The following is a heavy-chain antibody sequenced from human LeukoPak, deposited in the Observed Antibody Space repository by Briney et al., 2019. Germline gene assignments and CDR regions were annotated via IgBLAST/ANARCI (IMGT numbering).Heavy chain of an antibody. V-gene: IGHV1-18*01. J-gene: IGHJ1*01. Sequence: ASVKVSCKASGYTFTSYGISWVRQAPGQGLEWMGWISAYNGNTNYAQKLQGRVTMTTDTSTSTAYMELRSLRSDDTAVYYCAREADYESDLGYFQHWGQGTLVTVSS. CDR1: GYTFTSYG. CDR3: AREADYESDLGYFQH. D-gene: IGHD3-22*01. CDR2: ISAYNGNT.